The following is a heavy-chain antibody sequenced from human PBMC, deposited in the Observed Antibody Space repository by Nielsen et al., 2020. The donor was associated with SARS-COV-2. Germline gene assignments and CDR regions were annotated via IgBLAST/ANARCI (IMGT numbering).Heavy chain of an antibody. D-gene: IGHD2-15*01. J-gene: IGHJ4*02. V-gene: IGHV1-69*13. CDR1: GGTFSSYA. Sequence: SVKVSCKASGGTFSSYAISWVRQAPGQGLEWMGGIIPIFGTANYAQKFQGRVTITADESTSTAYMELSSLRSEDTAVYYCARTCSGGSCSLGYWGQGTLVTVSS. CDR3: ARTCSGGSCSLGY. CDR2: IIPIFGTA.